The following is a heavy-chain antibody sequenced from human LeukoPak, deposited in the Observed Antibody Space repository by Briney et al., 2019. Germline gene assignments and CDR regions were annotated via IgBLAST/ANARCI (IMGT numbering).Heavy chain of an antibody. D-gene: IGHD6-13*01. CDR2: ISAYNGNT. Sequence: ASVKVSCKASGYTFTSYGISWVRQAPGQGLEWMGWISAYNGNTNYAQKLQGRVTMTTDTSTSTAHMELRSLRSDDTAVYYCAREYRLDSSSWYYFDYWGQGTLVTVSS. CDR3: AREYRLDSSSWYYFDY. CDR1: GYTFTSYG. J-gene: IGHJ4*02. V-gene: IGHV1-18*01.